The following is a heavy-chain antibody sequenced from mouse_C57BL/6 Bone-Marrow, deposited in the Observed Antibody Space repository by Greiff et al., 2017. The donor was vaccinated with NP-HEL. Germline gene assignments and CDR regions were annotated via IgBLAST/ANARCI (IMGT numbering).Heavy chain of an antibody. Sequence: QVQLQQPGAELVMPGASVKLSCKASGYTFTSYWMHWVKQRPGQGLEWIGEIDPSDSYTNYNQKFKGKSTLTVDKSSRTAYMQLSSLTSEDSAVYDYARGDFYDCYYVPFDYWGQGTTLTVSS. CDR1: GYTFTSYW. CDR2: IDPSDSYT. D-gene: IGHD2-3*01. CDR3: ARGDFYDCYYVPFDY. V-gene: IGHV1-69*01. J-gene: IGHJ2*01.